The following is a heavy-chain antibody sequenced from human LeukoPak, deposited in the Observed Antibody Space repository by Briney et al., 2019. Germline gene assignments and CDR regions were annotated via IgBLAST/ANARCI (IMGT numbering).Heavy chain of an antibody. CDR3: ARDRDDDILTGYPDYSFDY. J-gene: IGHJ4*02. V-gene: IGHV1-46*01. CDR2: INLSGGST. D-gene: IGHD3-9*01. Sequence: ASVNVSCTASGYTSYDMHWVRQAPGQGLEWMGIINLSGGSTTYAQKFQGRVTMTRDTSTSTVYMELGRLRSEDTAVYYCARDRDDDILTGYPDYSFDYWGQGTLVTVSS. CDR1: GYTSYD.